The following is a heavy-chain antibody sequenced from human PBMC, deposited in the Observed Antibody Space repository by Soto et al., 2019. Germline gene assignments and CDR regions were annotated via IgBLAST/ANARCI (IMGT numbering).Heavy chain of an antibody. J-gene: IGHJ6*02. Sequence: QGQLVQSEVEVKKPGASVKVSCKASGYTFTRYGISWVRQAPGQGLEWMGWISGYNGDTTYAQKFQGRVTMTIDTSKSKAYMELRSLTSDDTAVYYCAKNGQPPYYYYGLDVWGQGTKVTVSS. CDR1: GYTFTRYG. CDR3: AKNGQPPYYYYGLDV. V-gene: IGHV1-18*01. D-gene: IGHD2-8*01. CDR2: ISGYNGDT.